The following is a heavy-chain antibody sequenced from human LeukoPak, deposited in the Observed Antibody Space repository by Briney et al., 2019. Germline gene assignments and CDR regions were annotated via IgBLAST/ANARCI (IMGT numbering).Heavy chain of an antibody. D-gene: IGHD3-22*01. CDR1: GFTFSSYS. CDR2: ITSSGSLI. V-gene: IGHV3-21*01. J-gene: IGHJ4*02. CDR3: ARGPTYYGSGGFYSEY. Sequence: GGSLRLSCAASGFTFSSYSMNWVRQAPGKGLEWVSSITSSGSLIYYADSVKGRFTISRDNAKNSLYLQMNSLRAEDTAVYYCARGPTYYGSGGFYSEYWGQGTLVTVSS.